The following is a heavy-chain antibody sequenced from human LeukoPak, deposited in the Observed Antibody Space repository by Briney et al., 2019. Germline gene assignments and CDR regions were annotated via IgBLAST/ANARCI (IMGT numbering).Heavy chain of an antibody. J-gene: IGHJ4*02. V-gene: IGHV3-23*01. Sequence: GGSLRLSCAASGFTFSSYAMSWVRQAPGKGLEWVSAISGSGGSTYYADSVKGRFTISRDNSKNTLFLQMNSLRAEDTAVYYCAKGYYDYVWGSYYFDYWGQGTLVTVSS. CDR2: ISGSGGST. CDR3: AKGYYDYVWGSYYFDY. D-gene: IGHD3-16*01. CDR1: GFTFSSYA.